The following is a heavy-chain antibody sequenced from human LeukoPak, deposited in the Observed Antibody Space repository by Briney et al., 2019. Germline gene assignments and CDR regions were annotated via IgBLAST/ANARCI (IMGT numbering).Heavy chain of an antibody. CDR3: ARAVIARGAYYLDN. Sequence: GGSLTLTYAASGFTFSGYWMHWVRQAPGKGLVWISRINSDGSITTYADSVKGRFTISRDNAKKTVYLQMNSLRVEDTAVYYCARAVIARGAYYLDNWGQGTLVPVSS. J-gene: IGHJ4*02. V-gene: IGHV3-74*01. D-gene: IGHD3-10*01. CDR1: GFTFSGYW. CDR2: INSDGSIT.